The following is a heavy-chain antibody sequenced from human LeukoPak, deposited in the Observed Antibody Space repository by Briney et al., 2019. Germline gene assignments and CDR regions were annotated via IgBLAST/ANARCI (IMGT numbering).Heavy chain of an antibody. CDR3: ARVDSSGYYGNINWFDP. J-gene: IGHJ5*02. V-gene: IGHV1-8*01. D-gene: IGHD3-22*01. Sequence: ASVKVSCKASGYTFTSYDINWVRQATGQGLEWMGWMNPNSGNTGYAQKFQGRVTMTRNTSISTAYMELSSLRSEDTAVYYCARVDSSGYYGNINWFDPWGQGTLVTVSS. CDR2: MNPNSGNT. CDR1: GYTFTSYD.